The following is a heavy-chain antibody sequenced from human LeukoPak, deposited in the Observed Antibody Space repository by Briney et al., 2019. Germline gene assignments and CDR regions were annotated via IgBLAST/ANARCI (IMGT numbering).Heavy chain of an antibody. D-gene: IGHD6-19*01. Sequence: DPSETLSLTCTVSGGSVTSADYYWSWIRQPPGKGLEWIGDIYYSGITTYNPSLKRRITISQDTSKNQFSLNLRSVTAADTAVYYCASFRRRWLAIDYWGQGTLVTVSS. CDR3: ASFRRRWLAIDY. J-gene: IGHJ4*02. CDR2: IYYSGIT. V-gene: IGHV4-61*08. CDR1: GGSVTSADYY.